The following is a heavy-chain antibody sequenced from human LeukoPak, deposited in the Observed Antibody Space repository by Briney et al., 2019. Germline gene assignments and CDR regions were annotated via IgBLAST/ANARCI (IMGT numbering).Heavy chain of an antibody. CDR2: INHRGGT. CDR1: GGSFSGYY. D-gene: IGHD6-19*01. CDR3: VRELAVARAAFDM. Sequence: PSETLSLTCAVFGGSFSGYYWSWIRQPPGRGLEWIGEINHRGGTNYNPSLKSRVSISVDTSKNQFSLNLRSVTAADTVVYYCVRELAVARAAFDMWGQGTMVTVCS. V-gene: IGHV4-34*01. J-gene: IGHJ3*02.